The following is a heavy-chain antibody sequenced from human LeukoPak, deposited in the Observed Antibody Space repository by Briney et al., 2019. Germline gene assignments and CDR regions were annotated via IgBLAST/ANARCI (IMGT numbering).Heavy chain of an antibody. CDR3: AEDCSGGSCYYYYGMDV. Sequence: GSSVKVSCKASGRTFTSYAISWVRQAPGQGLEWMGRIIPILGIANYAQKFQGRVTITADKSTSTAYMELSSLRSEDTAVYYCAEDCSGGSCYYYYGMDVWGQGTTVTVSS. J-gene: IGHJ6*02. CDR2: IIPILGIA. CDR1: GRTFTSYA. V-gene: IGHV1-69*04. D-gene: IGHD2-15*01.